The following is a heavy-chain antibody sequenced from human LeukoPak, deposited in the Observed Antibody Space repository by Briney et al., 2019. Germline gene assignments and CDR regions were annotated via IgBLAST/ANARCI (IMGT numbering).Heavy chain of an antibody. V-gene: IGHV3-7*01. Sequence: PGGSLRLSCAASGFTFSSYWMSWVRQAPGKGLEWVAIIKQDGSEKYYVDSVKGRFTISRDNAKNSLYLQMNSLRAEDPAVYYCARDLSYYDFWSGYYTGDYFDYWGQGTLVTVSS. D-gene: IGHD3-3*01. CDR3: ARDLSYYDFWSGYYTGDYFDY. J-gene: IGHJ4*02. CDR1: GFTFSSYW. CDR2: IKQDGSEK.